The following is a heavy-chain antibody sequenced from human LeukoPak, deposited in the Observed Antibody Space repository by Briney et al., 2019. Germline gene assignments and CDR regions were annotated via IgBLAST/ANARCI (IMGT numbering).Heavy chain of an antibody. Sequence: PSETLSLTCTVSGGSISSGGYYWSWIRQPPGKGLEWIGYIYHSGSTYYNPSLKSRVTISVDRSKNQFSLKLSSVTAADTAVYYCARAVRAIAPVGGYYMDVWGKGTTVTVSS. D-gene: IGHD3-16*01. CDR3: ARAVRAIAPVGGYYMDV. J-gene: IGHJ6*03. CDR1: GGSISSGGYY. V-gene: IGHV4-30-2*01. CDR2: IYHSGST.